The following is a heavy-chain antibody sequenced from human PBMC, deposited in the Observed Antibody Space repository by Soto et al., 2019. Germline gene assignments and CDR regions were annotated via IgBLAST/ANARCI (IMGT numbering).Heavy chain of an antibody. J-gene: IGHJ4*02. D-gene: IGHD6-6*01. CDR3: ARQYPSSSRHFDH. CDR2: ISAGSTNI. Sequence: GGSLRLSCAASGFTFRTYYMIWVRQAPGKGLEWVSSISAGSTNIYYAPSVKGRFTISRDNAKNSLYLQINSLRAEDTAVYYCARQYPSSSRHFDHWGQGTLVPSPQ. CDR1: GFTFRTYY. V-gene: IGHV3-21*01.